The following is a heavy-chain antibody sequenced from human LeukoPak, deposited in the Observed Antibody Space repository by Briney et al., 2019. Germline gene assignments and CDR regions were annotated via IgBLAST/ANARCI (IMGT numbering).Heavy chain of an antibody. J-gene: IGHJ6*03. CDR1: GFTLDDYA. Sequence: GGSLRLACAASGFTLDDYAMHWVRQAPGKGLEWVSLLSWDGSTTYYADSVRGRFTVSRDTNKNSLLLQMNSLRTEDTALYYCVRVALPAAIYYYMDIWGKGTTVIVSS. D-gene: IGHD2-2*01. V-gene: IGHV3-43*01. CDR2: LSWDGSTT. CDR3: VRVALPAAIYYYMDI.